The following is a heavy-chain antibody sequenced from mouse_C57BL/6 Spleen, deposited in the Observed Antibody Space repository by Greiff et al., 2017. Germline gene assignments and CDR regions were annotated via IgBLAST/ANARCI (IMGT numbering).Heavy chain of an antibody. D-gene: IGHD1-1*01. Sequence: VQLQQSGAELVRPGTSVKLSCKASGYTFTSYWMHWVKQRPGQGLEWIGVIDPSDSYTNYNQKFKGKATLTVDTSSSTAYMQLSSLTSEDSAVYYCARKGGYYGRGYAMDYWGQGTSVTVSS. CDR2: IDPSDSYT. J-gene: IGHJ4*01. V-gene: IGHV1-59*01. CDR1: GYTFTSYW. CDR3: ARKGGYYGRGYAMDY.